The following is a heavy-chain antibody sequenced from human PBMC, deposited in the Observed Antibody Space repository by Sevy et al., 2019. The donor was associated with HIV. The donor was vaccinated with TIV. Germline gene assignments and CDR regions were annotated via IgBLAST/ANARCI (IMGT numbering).Heavy chain of an antibody. V-gene: IGHV1-18*04. J-gene: IGHJ6*03. CDR3: ARVSSIAARRIGDHYYYYYMDV. D-gene: IGHD6-6*01. CDR1: GYTFNTYG. Sequence: ASVKVSCKASGYTFNTYGISWVRQAPGQGLEWMGWISAYNGSTHYVQKFQGRVTMTTDTSTSTAYMEVRSLRSDDTAVYYCARVSSIAARRIGDHYYYYYMDVWGKGTTVTVFS. CDR2: ISAYNGST.